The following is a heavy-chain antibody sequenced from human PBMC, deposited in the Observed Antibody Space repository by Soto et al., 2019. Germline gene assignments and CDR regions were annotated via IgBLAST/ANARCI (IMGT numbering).Heavy chain of an antibody. V-gene: IGHV1-8*01. CDR3: ASAGGSYSSGWSHWVHYGYYGMDV. CDR1: GYSFTSYD. D-gene: IGHD6-19*01. Sequence: VQVSCRASGYSFTSYDINWVGQAAGQGLEWMGWMNPNRGNTGYAQNSQGRVTITRNTSISTAYMELSSLRSEYTAVYYCASAGGSYSSGWSHWVHYGYYGMDVWGQGTTVTVSS. CDR2: MNPNRGNT. J-gene: IGHJ6*02.